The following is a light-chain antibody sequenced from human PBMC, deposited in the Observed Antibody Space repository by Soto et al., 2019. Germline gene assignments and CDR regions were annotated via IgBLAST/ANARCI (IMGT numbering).Light chain of an antibody. J-gene: IGLJ1*01. Sequence: QSAMTNPASLSGSPGQSITISCTGTSSDVGLYDYVSWYQQHPGKAPQLMIYAVSNRPSGVSNRFSASKSGNTASLFISGLQAEDEADYYCSSYTSDSSYVFGSGTKVTVL. CDR1: SSDVGLYDY. V-gene: IGLV2-14*01. CDR2: AVS. CDR3: SSYTSDSSYV.